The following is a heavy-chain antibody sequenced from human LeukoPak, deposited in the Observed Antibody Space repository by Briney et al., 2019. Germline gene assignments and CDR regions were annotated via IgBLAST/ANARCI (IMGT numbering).Heavy chain of an antibody. V-gene: IGHV1-69*05. J-gene: IGHJ4*02. CDR3: AREVKDIVVVVAATPADYFDY. Sequence: GSSVKVSCKASGGTFSSYAISWVRQAPGQGLEWMGRIIPTFGTANYAQKFQGRVTITTDESTSTAYMELSSLRSEDTAVYYCAREVKDIVVVVAATPADYFDYWGQGTLVTVSS. D-gene: IGHD2-15*01. CDR1: GGTFSSYA. CDR2: IIPTFGTA.